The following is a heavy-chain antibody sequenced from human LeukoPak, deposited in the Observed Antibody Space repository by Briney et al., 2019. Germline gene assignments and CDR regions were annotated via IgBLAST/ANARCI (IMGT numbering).Heavy chain of an antibody. J-gene: IGHJ4*02. CDR2: IKQDGSEK. D-gene: IGHD3-22*01. CDR1: GFTFSRYW. V-gene: IGHV3-7*01. CDR3: ASGYYSIYYFDY. Sequence: GGSLRLSCAASGFTFSRYWMSWVCQAPGKGLEWVANIKQDGSEKYYVDSVKGRFTISRDNAKNSLYLQMNSLRAEDTAVYYCASGYYSIYYFDYWGQGTLVTVSS.